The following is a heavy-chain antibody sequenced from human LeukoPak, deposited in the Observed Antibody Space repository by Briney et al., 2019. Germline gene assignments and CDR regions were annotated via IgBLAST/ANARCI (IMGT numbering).Heavy chain of an antibody. V-gene: IGHV1-69*04. D-gene: IGHD3-22*01. CDR3: ARGPGLIVGGFPNFDY. Sequence: SVKVSCKASGGTFSSYAISWVRQAPGQGLEWMGRIIPILGIANYAQKFQGRVTITADKSTSTAYMELSSLRSEDTAVYYCARGPGLIVGGFPNFDYWGQGTLVTVSS. CDR1: GGTFSSYA. J-gene: IGHJ4*02. CDR2: IIPILGIA.